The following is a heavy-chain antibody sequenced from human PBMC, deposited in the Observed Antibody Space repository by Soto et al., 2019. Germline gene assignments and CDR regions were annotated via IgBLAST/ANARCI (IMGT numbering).Heavy chain of an antibody. J-gene: IGHJ6*03. V-gene: IGHV1-8*01. CDR2: MNPNSGNT. D-gene: IGHD3-10*01. Sequence: QEQLVQSGAEVKKPGAPVKVSCKASGYTFTSYNINWVRQATGQGLERMRWMNPNSGNTGYAEKLQGRVTMTRNSSISTDYMELSGLRSEHTAVYYCAREAGSDPSFYYNYMDVRGKGTTVTLSS. CDR3: AREAGSDPSFYYNYMDV. CDR1: GYTFTSYN.